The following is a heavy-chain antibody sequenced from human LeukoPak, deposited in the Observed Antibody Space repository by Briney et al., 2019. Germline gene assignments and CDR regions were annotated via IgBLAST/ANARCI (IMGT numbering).Heavy chain of an antibody. D-gene: IGHD2-8*01. V-gene: IGHV4-59*11. CDR2: NYYSGST. Sequence: PSETLSLTCTVSGGSISSHYWSWIRQPPGKGLEWIGYNYYSGSTNYNPSLKSRVTISVDTSKNQFSLKLSSVTAADTAVYYCASFGVPDPYFDYWGQGTLVTVSS. CDR3: ASFGVPDPYFDY. CDR1: GGSISSHY. J-gene: IGHJ4*02.